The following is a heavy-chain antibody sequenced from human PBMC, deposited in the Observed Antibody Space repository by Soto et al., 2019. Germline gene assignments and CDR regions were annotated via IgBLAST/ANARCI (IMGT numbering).Heavy chain of an antibody. D-gene: IGHD6-19*01. Sequence: QLQLQESGPGLVKPSETLSLTCTVSGGSISSSSYYWGWIRQPPGKGLEWIGSIYYSGSTYYNPSLKSRVTISVETSKTQFPLKLSSVTAADTAVYSCARLRGGWTEDWYFDLWGRGTLVTVSS. CDR2: IYYSGST. J-gene: IGHJ2*01. CDR1: GGSISSSSYY. CDR3: ARLRGGWTEDWYFDL. V-gene: IGHV4-39*01.